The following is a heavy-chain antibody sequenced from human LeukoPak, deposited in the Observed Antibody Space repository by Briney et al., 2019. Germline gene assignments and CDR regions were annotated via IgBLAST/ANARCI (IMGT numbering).Heavy chain of an antibody. J-gene: IGHJ4*02. CDR3: ARDYYDSSGYYYLDY. CDR2: ISAYNGNT. D-gene: IGHD3-22*01. V-gene: IGHV1-18*01. CDR1: GYTFTSYG. Sequence: AASVKVSCKASGYTFTSYGISWVRQAPGQGLEWMGWISAYNGNTNYAQKLQGRVTMTTDTSTSTAYMELRSLRSDDTAVYYCARDYYDSSGYYYLDYWGQGTLVTVSS.